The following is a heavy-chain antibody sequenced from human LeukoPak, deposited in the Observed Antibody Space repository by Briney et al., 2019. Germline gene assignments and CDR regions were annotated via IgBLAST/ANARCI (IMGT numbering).Heavy chain of an antibody. V-gene: IGHV4-39*07. CDR2: GYYSGST. D-gene: IGHD3-22*01. CDR3: ARVPGWLSPYYFDY. Sequence: SETLSLTCTVSGGSISSSSYYWGWIRQPPGKGLEGIGRGYYSGSTYYNTSLKSRVTISVDTSKNQFSLKLSSVTAADTAVYYCARVPGWLSPYYFDYWGQGTLVTVSS. CDR1: GGSISSSSYY. J-gene: IGHJ4*02.